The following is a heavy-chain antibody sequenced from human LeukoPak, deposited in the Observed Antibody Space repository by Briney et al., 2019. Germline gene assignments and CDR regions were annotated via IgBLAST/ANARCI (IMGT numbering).Heavy chain of an antibody. Sequence: SETLSLTCTVSGGSIGSSYYYWGWIRQPPGRGLEWIGSIYYSGSTYYSPSLKSRVTISEDTSKNQFSLKLNSVTAADTAVYYCARHRIAARGSFDYWGQGTLVTVSS. J-gene: IGHJ4*02. CDR1: GGSIGSSYYY. D-gene: IGHD6-6*01. V-gene: IGHV4-39*01. CDR2: IYYSGST. CDR3: ARHRIAARGSFDY.